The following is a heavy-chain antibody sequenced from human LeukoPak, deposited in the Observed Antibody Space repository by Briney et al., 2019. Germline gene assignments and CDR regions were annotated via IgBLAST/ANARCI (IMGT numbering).Heavy chain of an antibody. D-gene: IGHD3-3*02. V-gene: IGHV1-2*02. Sequence: GASVKVSCKASVYTFSDFYIHWVRQAPGQGLEYVGWITPKSGDTYSPQRFQGRVTMTRDASISTAYMELSSLRSDDTAVYFCARVRLAVGRAWAYWGQGTLVTVSS. CDR1: VYTFSDFY. CDR3: ARVRLAVGRAWAY. J-gene: IGHJ4*02. CDR2: ITPKSGDT.